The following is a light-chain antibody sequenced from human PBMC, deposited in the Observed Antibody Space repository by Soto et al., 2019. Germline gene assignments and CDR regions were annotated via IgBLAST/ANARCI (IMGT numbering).Light chain of an antibody. CDR3: QQYNSYSELT. J-gene: IGKJ4*01. CDR1: QSISSW. Sequence: DIQMTQSPSTLSASVGDRVTITCRASQSISSWLAWYQQKPGKAPKLLIYDASSLESGVPSRFSGSGSGTEFTLTISSLQPDDFATYYCQQYNSYSELTFGGGNKVEIK. CDR2: DAS. V-gene: IGKV1-5*01.